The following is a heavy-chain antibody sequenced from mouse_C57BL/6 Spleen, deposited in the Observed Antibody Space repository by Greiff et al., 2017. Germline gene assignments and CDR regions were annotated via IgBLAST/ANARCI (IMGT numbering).Heavy chain of an antibody. Sequence: EVKLQESGPGLVKPSQSLSLTCSVTGYSITSGYYWNWIRQFPGNKLEWMGYISYDGSNNYNPSLKNRISITRDTSKNQLFLKLNSVTTEDTATYYCAGSYYPVHYAMDYWGQGTSVTVSS. D-gene: IGHD2-12*01. CDR2: ISYDGSN. CDR3: AGSYYPVHYAMDY. V-gene: IGHV3-6*01. J-gene: IGHJ4*01. CDR1: GYSITSGYY.